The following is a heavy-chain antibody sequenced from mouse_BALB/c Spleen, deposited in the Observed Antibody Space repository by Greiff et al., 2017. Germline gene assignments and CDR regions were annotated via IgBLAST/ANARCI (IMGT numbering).Heavy chain of an antibody. D-gene: IGHD1-1*01. V-gene: IGHV1-12*01. Sequence: QVQLKQSGAELVKPGASVKMSCKASGYTFTSYNMHWVKQTPGQGLEWIGAIYPGNGDTSYNQKFKGKATLTADKSSSTAYMQLSSLTSEDSAVYYCAREFYYGSSYWYFDVWGAGTTVTVSS. J-gene: IGHJ1*01. CDR1: GYTFTSYN. CDR3: AREFYYGSSYWYFDV. CDR2: IYPGNGDT.